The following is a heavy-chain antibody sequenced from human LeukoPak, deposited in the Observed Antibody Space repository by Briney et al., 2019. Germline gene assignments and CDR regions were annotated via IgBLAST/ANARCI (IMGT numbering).Heavy chain of an antibody. D-gene: IGHD5-18*01. V-gene: IGHV4-59*01. CDR2: IYYSGTT. CDR1: GGSINSYY. J-gene: IGHJ4*02. Sequence: PSETLSLTCTVSGGSINSYYWSWIRQPPGKGLEWIGFIYYSGTTNYNPSLKSRVTISVDASKNQFSLKLISVTAADTAVYYCARDVPYTYGFQYWGQGTLVTVSS. CDR3: ARDVPYTYGFQY.